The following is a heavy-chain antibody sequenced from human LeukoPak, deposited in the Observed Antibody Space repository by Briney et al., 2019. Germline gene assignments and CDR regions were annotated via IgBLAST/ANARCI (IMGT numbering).Heavy chain of an antibody. CDR3: ARAIGAAAHPDY. D-gene: IGHD6-13*01. CDR1: GYSISSGYY. V-gene: IGHV4-38-2*02. Sequence: SETLSLTCTVSGYSISSGYYWGWIRQPPGKGLEWIGGIYHSGSTYYNPSLKSRVTISVDTSKNQFSLKLSSVTAADTAVYYCARAIGAAAHPDYWGQGTLVTVSS. CDR2: IYHSGST. J-gene: IGHJ4*02.